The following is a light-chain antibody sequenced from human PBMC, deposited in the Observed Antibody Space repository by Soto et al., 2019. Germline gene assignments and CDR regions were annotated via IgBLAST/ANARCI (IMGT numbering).Light chain of an antibody. CDR3: HQYGSSPET. CDR1: QTVSSSF. Sequence: EIVLTQSPGTLSLSPGERATLSCRAGQTVSSSFLAWYQQKPGQAPRLLIYTASSRATGIPDRFSGSGSGTDFTLTISRLEPEDFAVYYCHQYGSSPETFGQGTKVEIK. V-gene: IGKV3-20*01. J-gene: IGKJ1*01. CDR2: TAS.